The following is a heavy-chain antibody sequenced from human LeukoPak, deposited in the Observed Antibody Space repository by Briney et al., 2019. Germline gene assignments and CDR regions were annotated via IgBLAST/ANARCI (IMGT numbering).Heavy chain of an antibody. J-gene: IGHJ4*02. Sequence: GGSLRLSCAASGFTFSSSWMHWVRQAPGTGLQWVSAISGSGGSTYYADSVKGRFTISRDNSKNTLYLQMNSLRAEDTALYYCAKHIAVAGMPFDYWGQGTLVTVSS. V-gene: IGHV3-23*01. D-gene: IGHD6-19*01. CDR3: AKHIAVAGMPFDY. CDR2: ISGSGGST. CDR1: GFTFSSSW.